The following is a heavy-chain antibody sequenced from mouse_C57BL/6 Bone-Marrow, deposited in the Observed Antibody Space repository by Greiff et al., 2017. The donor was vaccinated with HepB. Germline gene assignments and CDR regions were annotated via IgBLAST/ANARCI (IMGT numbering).Heavy chain of an antibody. CDR1: GFTFSDYY. V-gene: IGHV5-16*01. J-gene: IGHJ1*03. CDR2: INYDGSST. D-gene: IGHD1-1*01. CDR3: ARDGYYGSSYWYFDV. Sequence: EVKVVESEGGLVQPGSSMKLSCTASGFTFSDYYMAWVRQVPEKGLEWVANINYDGSSTYYLDSLKSRFIISRDNAKNILYLQMSSLKSEDTATYYCARDGYYGSSYWYFDVWGTGTTVTVSS.